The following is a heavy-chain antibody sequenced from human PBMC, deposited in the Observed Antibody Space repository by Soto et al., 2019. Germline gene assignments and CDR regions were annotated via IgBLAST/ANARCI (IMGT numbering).Heavy chain of an antibody. CDR1: GYTFTGYY. CDR2: INPNSGGT. Sequence: ASVKVSCKASGYTFTGYYMHWVRQAPGQGLEWMGWINPNSGGTNYAQKFQGWVTMTRDTSISTAYMELSRLRSDDTAVYYCAAAAMVPNYYYYGMDVWGQGTTVTVSS. J-gene: IGHJ6*02. CDR3: AAAAMVPNYYYYGMDV. D-gene: IGHD5-18*01. V-gene: IGHV1-2*04.